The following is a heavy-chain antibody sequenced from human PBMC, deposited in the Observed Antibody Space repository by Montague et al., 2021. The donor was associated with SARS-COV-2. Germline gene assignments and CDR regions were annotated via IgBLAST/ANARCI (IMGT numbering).Heavy chain of an antibody. Sequence: SETLSLTCTVSGGSISSYYWSWIRQPPGKGLEWIGYVLYSGSTNHNPSLKSRVTISVDMSKNQFSLKPYSVRAADTAVYYCAGVDKWTYRMYFDLWGRGTLVTVSS. CDR1: GGSISSYY. V-gene: IGHV4-59*01. D-gene: IGHD3-16*02. CDR3: AGVDKWTYRMYFDL. J-gene: IGHJ2*01. CDR2: VLYSGST.